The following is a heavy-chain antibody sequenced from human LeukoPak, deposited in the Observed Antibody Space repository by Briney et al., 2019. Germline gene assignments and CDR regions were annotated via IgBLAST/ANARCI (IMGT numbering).Heavy chain of an antibody. CDR1: GYTFTSYY. V-gene: IGHV1-46*01. Sequence: ASVKVSCKASGYTFTSYYMHWERQAPGQGLERMGIINPSGGSTSYAQKFQGRVTMTRDTSTSTVYMELSSLRSEDTAVYYCARVQGYYYYGMDVWGQGTTVTVSS. J-gene: IGHJ6*02. CDR2: INPSGGST. CDR3: ARVQGYYYYGMDV.